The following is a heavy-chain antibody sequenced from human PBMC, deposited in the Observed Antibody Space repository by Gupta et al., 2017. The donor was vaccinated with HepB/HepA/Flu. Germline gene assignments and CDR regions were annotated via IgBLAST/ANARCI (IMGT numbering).Heavy chain of an antibody. D-gene: IGHD3-3*01. J-gene: IGHJ4*02. CDR1: GFTFSSYA. Sequence: EVQLLESGGGLVQPGGSLRLSCAASGFTFSSYAMSWVRQAPGKGLEGVSSISGSGGTIYYADSVKGRFTISRDNSKNTLYLQMNSLRAEDTAVYYCAKDYDFWSGPGDYFDYWGQGTLVTVSS. CDR3: AKDYDFWSGPGDYFDY. CDR2: ISGSGGTI. V-gene: IGHV3-23*01.